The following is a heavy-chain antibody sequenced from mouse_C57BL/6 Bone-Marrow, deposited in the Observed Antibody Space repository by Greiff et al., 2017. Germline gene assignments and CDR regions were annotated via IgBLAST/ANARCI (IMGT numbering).Heavy chain of an antibody. CDR1: GYTFTGYW. CDR3: ARGATMDRGGFAD. D-gene: IGHD2-1*01. CDR2: ILPGSGST. V-gene: IGHV1-9*01. Sequence: VKLMESGAELMKPGASVKLSCKATGYTFTGYWIEWVKQRPGHGLEWIGEILPGSGSTNYNEKFKGKATFTAVPSSNTAYMQLSSLTSEDSAIYYGARGATMDRGGFADWGQGTLVTVSA. J-gene: IGHJ3*01.